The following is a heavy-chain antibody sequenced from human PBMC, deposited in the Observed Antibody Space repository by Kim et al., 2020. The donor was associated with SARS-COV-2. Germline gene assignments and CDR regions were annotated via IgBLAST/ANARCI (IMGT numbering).Heavy chain of an antibody. CDR2: IYYSGST. Sequence: SETLSLTCTVSGGSISSYYWSWIRQPPGKGLEWIGYIYYSGSTNYNPSLKSRVTISVDTSKNQFSLKLSSVTAADTAVYYCARDLYYGMDVWGQGTTVTVSS. J-gene: IGHJ6*02. CDR3: ARDLYYGMDV. V-gene: IGHV4-59*01. CDR1: GGSISSYY.